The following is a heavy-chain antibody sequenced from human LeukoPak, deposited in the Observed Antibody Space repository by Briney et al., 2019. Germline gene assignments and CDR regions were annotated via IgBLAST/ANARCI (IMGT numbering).Heavy chain of an antibody. V-gene: IGHV4-4*07. CDR2: IHPNGDT. CDR3: ASLNNDYLFDFEN. CDR1: GGSISSYY. Sequence: SETLSLTCTVSGGSISSYYWNWIRQPAGKGLEWIGRIHPNGDTNYNPSLKSRVTISVDTSENHFSLRLSSVTAADTAVYYCASLNNDYLFDFENWGQGTLVTVSS. J-gene: IGHJ4*02. D-gene: IGHD4-11*01.